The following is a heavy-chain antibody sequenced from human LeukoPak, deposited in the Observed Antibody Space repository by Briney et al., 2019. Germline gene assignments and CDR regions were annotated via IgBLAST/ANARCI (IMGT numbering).Heavy chain of an antibody. V-gene: IGHV1-58*02. CDR2: IVVGSGNT. D-gene: IGHD4-17*01. CDR3: AAGPGDGDYALGY. CDR1: GFTSTKSD. J-gene: IGHJ4*02. Sequence: GASVKVSCKSSGFTSTKSDMQWGRQARGQRLEWIGWIVVGSGNTNYAQKFQERVTITRDMSTSTAYMELSSLRSENSADFYCAAGPGDGDYALGYWGQGTLVTVSS.